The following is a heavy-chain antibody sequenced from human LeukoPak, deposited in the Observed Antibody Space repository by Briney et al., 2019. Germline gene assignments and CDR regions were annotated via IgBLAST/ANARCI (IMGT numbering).Heavy chain of an antibody. CDR2: IYTSGST. CDR1: GGSISSYY. V-gene: IGHV4-4*07. Sequence: SETLSLTCTVPGGSISSYYWSWIRQPAGKGLEWIGRIYTSGSTNYNPSLKSRVTMSVDTSKNQFSLKLSSVTAADTAVYYCARDWTGAVGSLVSWFDPWGQGTLVTVSS. J-gene: IGHJ5*02. D-gene: IGHD1-26*01. CDR3: ARDWTGAVGSLVSWFDP.